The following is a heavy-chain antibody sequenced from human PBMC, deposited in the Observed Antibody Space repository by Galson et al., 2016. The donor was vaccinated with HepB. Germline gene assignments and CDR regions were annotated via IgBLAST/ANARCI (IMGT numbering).Heavy chain of an antibody. V-gene: IGHV1-46*01. J-gene: IGHJ6*02. CDR1: GYIFTSYY. D-gene: IGHD2-2*02. CDR2: INPSGGST. Sequence: SVKVSCKASGYIFTSYYMHWVRQAPGQGLEWMGIINPSGGSTSYAQKFQGRVTMTRDTSTSTVYMERSSLRSEDTAVYYCAHDCSSNSCYTAIDVWGQGTTVTVSS. CDR3: AHDCSSNSCYTAIDV.